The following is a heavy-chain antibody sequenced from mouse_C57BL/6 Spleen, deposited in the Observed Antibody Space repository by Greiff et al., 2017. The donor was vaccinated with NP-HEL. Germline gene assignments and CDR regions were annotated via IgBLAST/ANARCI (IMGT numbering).Heavy chain of an antibody. CDR2: FYPGSGSI. CDR3: ARHYYGSSYERAWFAY. V-gene: IGHV1-62-2*01. D-gene: IGHD1-1*01. J-gene: IGHJ3*01. Sequence: VKLMESGAELVKPGASVNLSCKASGYTFTEYTIHWVKQRSGQGLEWIGWFYPGSGSIKYNEKFKDKATLTADKSSSTVYMELSRLTSEDSAVYFCARHYYGSSYERAWFAYWGQGTLVTVSA. CDR1: GYTFTEYT.